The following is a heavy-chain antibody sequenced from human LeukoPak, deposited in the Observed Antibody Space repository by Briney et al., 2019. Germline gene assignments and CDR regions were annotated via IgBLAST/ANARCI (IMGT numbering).Heavy chain of an antibody. J-gene: IGHJ4*02. CDR3: ARLGTIGRSNFDY. CDR1: GGSISSSSYY. Sequence: SSETLSLTCTVSGGSISSSSYYWSWIRQPPGKGLEWIGYIYYRGSTNYNPSLKSRLTISVDTSKNQVSLKVSSVIAADTAVYFCARLGTIGRSNFDYWGQGTLVTVSS. CDR2: IYYRGST. D-gene: IGHD1-26*01. V-gene: IGHV4-61*05.